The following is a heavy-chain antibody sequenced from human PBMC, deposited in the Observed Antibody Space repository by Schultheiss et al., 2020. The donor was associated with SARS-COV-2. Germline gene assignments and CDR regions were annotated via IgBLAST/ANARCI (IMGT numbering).Heavy chain of an antibody. J-gene: IGHJ4*02. CDR1: GGSISSGGYY. D-gene: IGHD6-6*01. CDR2: IYYSGST. Sequence: SQTLSLTFTVSGGSISSGGYYWSWIRQHPGKGLEWIGYIYYSGSTYYNPSLKSRVTISVDTSKNQFSLKLSSVTAADTAVYYCARDTSIASYFDYWGQGTLVTVSS. V-gene: IGHV4-31*03. CDR3: ARDTSIASYFDY.